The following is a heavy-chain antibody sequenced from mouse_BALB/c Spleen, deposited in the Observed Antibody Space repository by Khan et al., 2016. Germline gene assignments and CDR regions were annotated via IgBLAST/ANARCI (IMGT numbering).Heavy chain of an antibody. D-gene: IGHD2-13*01. Sequence: EVELVESGGGLVQPGGSMKLSCVASGFTFSNYWMNWVRQSPEKGLEWVAEIRLKSNNYATHYAESVKGRFTISRDDSKSSVYLQMNNLRAEDTGISYCTILDYYYAMDYWGQGTSDTVSS. J-gene: IGHJ4*01. CDR1: GFTFSNYW. V-gene: IGHV6-6*02. CDR2: IRLKSNNYAT. CDR3: TILDYYYAMDY.